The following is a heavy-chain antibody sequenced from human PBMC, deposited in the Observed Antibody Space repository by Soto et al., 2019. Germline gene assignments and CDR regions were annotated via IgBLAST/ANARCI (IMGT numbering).Heavy chain of an antibody. J-gene: IGHJ6*02. Sequence: SETLSLTCTVSGGSISSGFYYWSWIRQHPGKGLEWIGYIYYSGSTYYNPSLKSRVTISVDTSKNQFSLKLSSVTAADTAVYYCARVATMIVLNYYYYGMDVWGQGTTVTVSS. CDR1: GGSISSGFYY. CDR3: ARVATMIVLNYYYYGMDV. V-gene: IGHV4-31*03. CDR2: IYYSGST. D-gene: IGHD3-22*01.